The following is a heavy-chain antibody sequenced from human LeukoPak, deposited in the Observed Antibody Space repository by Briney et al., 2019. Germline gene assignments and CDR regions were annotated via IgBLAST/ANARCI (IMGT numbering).Heavy chain of an antibody. CDR1: GFTLDDYA. D-gene: IGHD2-21*01. CDR3: AKATGVDRKVMLGAFDI. V-gene: IGHV3-9*01. CDR2: ISWNSGSI. J-gene: IGHJ3*02. Sequence: GRSLRLFCAASGFTLDDYAMHWVRQAPGKGLEWVSGISWNSGSIGYADSVKGRFTISRDNAKNSLYLQMNSLRAEDTALYYCAKATGVDRKVMLGAFDIWGQGTMVTVSS.